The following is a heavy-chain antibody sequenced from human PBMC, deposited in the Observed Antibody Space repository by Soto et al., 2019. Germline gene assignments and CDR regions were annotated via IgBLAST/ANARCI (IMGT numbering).Heavy chain of an antibody. CDR3: ARLGGRSCIGDNCFDKPFDY. V-gene: IGHV1-69*06. D-gene: IGHD2-15*01. CDR1: GGTFNSYA. CDR2: IIPISGTA. J-gene: IGHJ4*02. Sequence: QVRLVQSGAEVKKPESSVKVSCKPSGGTFNSYAIHWVRQAPVQGLEWMGAIIPISGTANSAQTFQGRLTITADKSTSTVYMDVISIRFDDTAVYYCARLGGRSCIGDNCFDKPFDYWGQGTLVTVAS.